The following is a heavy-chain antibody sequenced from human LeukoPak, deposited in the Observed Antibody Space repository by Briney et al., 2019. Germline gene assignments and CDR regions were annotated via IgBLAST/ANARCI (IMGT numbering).Heavy chain of an antibody. CDR3: AKDQWLVGKPFDY. V-gene: IGHV3-23*01. CDR2: ISGSGGST. Sequence: GGSLRLSCAASGFTFSSYAMSWVRQAPGKGLEWVSAISGSGGSTYYADSVKSRFTISRDNSKNTLYLQMNSLRAEDTAVYYCAKDQWLVGKPFDYWGQGTLVTVSS. CDR1: GFTFSSYA. D-gene: IGHD6-19*01. J-gene: IGHJ4*02.